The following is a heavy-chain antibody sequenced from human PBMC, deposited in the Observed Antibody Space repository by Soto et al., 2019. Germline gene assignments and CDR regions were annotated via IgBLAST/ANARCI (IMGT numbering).Heavy chain of an antibody. J-gene: IGHJ4*02. D-gene: IGHD5-12*01. CDR2: IYHTGTT. CDR3: APRRDGYNYLYY. V-gene: IGHV4-38-2*01. Sequence: SETLSLTCAVSGDSIISIYHWAWIRQSPGRGLEWIASIYHTGTTYYTPSLKSRVTISVDTSKNQFSLRLSSVTAADSAVYYCAPRRDGYNYLYYWGQGTLATVSS. CDR1: GDSIISIYH.